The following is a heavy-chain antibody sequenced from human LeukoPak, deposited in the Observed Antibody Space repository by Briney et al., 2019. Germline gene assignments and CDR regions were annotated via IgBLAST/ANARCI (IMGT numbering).Heavy chain of an antibody. V-gene: IGHV4-59*01. Sequence: SETLSLTCTVSGGSISSYYWSWIRQPPGKGLEWIGYIYYRGSTNYNPSLKSRVTISVDTSKNQFSLKLSSVTAADTAVYYCAREVRSYYGATIDYWGQGTLVTVSS. J-gene: IGHJ4*02. D-gene: IGHD3-10*01. CDR3: AREVRSYYGATIDY. CDR2: IYYRGST. CDR1: GGSISSYY.